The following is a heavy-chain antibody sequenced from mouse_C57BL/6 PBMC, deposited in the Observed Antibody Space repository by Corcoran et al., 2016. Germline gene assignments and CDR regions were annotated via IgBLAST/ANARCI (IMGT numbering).Heavy chain of an antibody. CDR2: INPNNGGT. CDR1: GYTFTDYY. CDR3: ARGFYYYGSSLYYFDY. J-gene: IGHJ2*01. D-gene: IGHD1-1*01. V-gene: IGHV1-26*01. Sequence: EVQLQQSGPELVKPGASVKISCKASGYTFTDYYMNWVKQSHGKSLEWTGDINPNNGGTSYNQKFKGKATLTVDKSSSTAYMELRSLTSEDSAVYYCARGFYYYGSSLYYFDYWGQGTTLTVSS.